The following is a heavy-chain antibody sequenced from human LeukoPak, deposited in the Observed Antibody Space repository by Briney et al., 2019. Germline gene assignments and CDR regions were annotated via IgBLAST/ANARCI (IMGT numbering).Heavy chain of an antibody. Sequence: SETLSLTCAVSGYSISSGYYWCWIRQPPGKGLEWIGSIYHSGSTYYNPSLKSRVTISVDTSKNQFSLKLSSVTAADTAVYYCARIAAAATHDAFDIWGQGTMVTVSS. D-gene: IGHD6-13*01. CDR3: ARIAAAATHDAFDI. CDR2: IYHSGST. V-gene: IGHV4-38-2*01. CDR1: GYSISSGYY. J-gene: IGHJ3*02.